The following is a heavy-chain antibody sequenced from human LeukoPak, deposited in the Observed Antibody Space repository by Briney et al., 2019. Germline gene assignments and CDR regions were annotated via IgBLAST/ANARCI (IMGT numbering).Heavy chain of an antibody. CDR2: IYHSGST. CDR1: GYSISSGYY. D-gene: IGHD5-18*01. V-gene: IGHV4-38-2*01. J-gene: IGHJ4*02. Sequence: SETLSLTCAVSGYSISSGYYWGWIRPPPGKGLEWIGSIYHSGSTYYNPSLKSRVTISVDTSKNQFSLKLSSVTAADTAVYYCARVDTAMVMSDYWGQGTLATVSS. CDR3: ARVDTAMVMSDY.